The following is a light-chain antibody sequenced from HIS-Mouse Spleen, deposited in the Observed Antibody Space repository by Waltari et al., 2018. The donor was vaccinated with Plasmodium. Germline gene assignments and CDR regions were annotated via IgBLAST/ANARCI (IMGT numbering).Light chain of an antibody. J-gene: IGKJ4*01. CDR2: AAS. Sequence: DIQMPHSPSSLSEPVEDRVTITCRACQSISSYLNWYQQKPGTAPKLLIYAASSLQSGVPSRFSGSGSGTDFTLTISSLQPEDFATYYCQQSYSTPPTFGGGTKVEIK. V-gene: IGKV1-39*01. CDR3: QQSYSTPPT. CDR1: QSISSY.